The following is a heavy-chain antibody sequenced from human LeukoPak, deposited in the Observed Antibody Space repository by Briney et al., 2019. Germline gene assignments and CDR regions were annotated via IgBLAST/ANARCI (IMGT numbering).Heavy chain of an antibody. Sequence: SETLSLTCTVSGGSISSSSYYWGWIRQPPGKGLEWIGSISYSGSTYYNPSLKSRVTISVDTSKNQFSLKLSSVTAADTAVYYCARRTGTTSWYFDYWGQGTLVTVSS. V-gene: IGHV4-39*01. D-gene: IGHD1-1*01. CDR3: ARRTGTTSWYFDY. CDR2: ISYSGST. CDR1: GGSISSSSYY. J-gene: IGHJ4*02.